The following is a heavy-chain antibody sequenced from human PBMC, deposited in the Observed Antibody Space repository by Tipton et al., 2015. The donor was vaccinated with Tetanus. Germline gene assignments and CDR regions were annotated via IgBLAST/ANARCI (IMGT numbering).Heavy chain of an antibody. CDR2: INPNSGGT. V-gene: IGHV1-2*02. Sequence: QLVQSGAEVKKPGASVKVSCKASGYTFTGYYMHWVRQAPGQGLEWMGWINPNSGGTNYAQKFQGRVTMTRDTSISTAYMEVSRLRSDDTAVYYCVRPDRYCSGGSCYLALDYWGQGTLITVSS. D-gene: IGHD2-15*01. J-gene: IGHJ4*02. CDR3: VRPDRYCSGGSCYLALDY. CDR1: GYTFTGYY.